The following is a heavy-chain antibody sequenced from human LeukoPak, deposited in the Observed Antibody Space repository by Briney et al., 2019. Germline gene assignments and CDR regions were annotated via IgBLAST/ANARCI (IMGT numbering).Heavy chain of an antibody. Sequence: GASVKVSCKASGGTFSSYAISWVRQAPGQGLEWMGRIIPIFGTANYAQKFQGRVTITTDESTSTAYMELSSLRSEDTAVYYCARDRYYYGSGIGYYMDVWGKGTTVTVSS. CDR1: GGTFSSYA. CDR3: ARDRYYYGSGIGYYMDV. J-gene: IGHJ6*03. D-gene: IGHD3-10*01. CDR2: IIPIFGTA. V-gene: IGHV1-69*05.